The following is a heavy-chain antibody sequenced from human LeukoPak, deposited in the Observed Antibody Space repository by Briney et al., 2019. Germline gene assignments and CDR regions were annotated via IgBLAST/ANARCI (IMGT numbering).Heavy chain of an antibody. D-gene: IGHD4-17*01. CDR2: ISSNGGST. J-gene: IGHJ4*02. V-gene: IGHV3-64*01. CDR3: ARDRGAYGEYDY. Sequence: PGWSLRLSCAASGFTFSSYAMHWVRQAPGKGLEYVSAISSNGGSTYYANSVKGRFTISRDNSKNTLYLQMGSLRAEDMAVYYCARDRGAYGEYDYWGQGTLVTVSS. CDR1: GFTFSSYA.